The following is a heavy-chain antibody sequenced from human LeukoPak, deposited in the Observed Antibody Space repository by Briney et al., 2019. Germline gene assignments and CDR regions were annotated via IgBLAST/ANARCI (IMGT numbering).Heavy chain of an antibody. V-gene: IGHV3-7*01. CDR1: GFTFSSYR. J-gene: IGHJ4*02. Sequence: GGSLRLSFAASGFTFSSYRMSWVRQAPGKGLEWVANIKQDGSEKYYVDSVKGRFTFSRDNAKNSLYLQMNGLRAEDTAVYYCARVRSGYYDSSGYFDYWGRGTLVSVSS. CDR2: IKQDGSEK. D-gene: IGHD3-22*01. CDR3: ARVRSGYYDSSGYFDY.